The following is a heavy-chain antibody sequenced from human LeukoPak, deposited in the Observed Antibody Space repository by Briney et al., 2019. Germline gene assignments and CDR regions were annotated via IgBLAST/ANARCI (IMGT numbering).Heavy chain of an antibody. Sequence: GGSLRLSCAASGFTFSSYAMHWVRQAPGKGLEYVSAISSNGGSTYYANSVKGRFTISRDNSKNTLYLQMGSLRAEDMAVYYCAIAGSGSSMGYWGQGTLVTVSS. D-gene: IGHD1-26*01. CDR1: GFTFSSYA. J-gene: IGHJ4*02. CDR2: ISSNGGST. CDR3: AIAGSGSSMGY. V-gene: IGHV3-64*01.